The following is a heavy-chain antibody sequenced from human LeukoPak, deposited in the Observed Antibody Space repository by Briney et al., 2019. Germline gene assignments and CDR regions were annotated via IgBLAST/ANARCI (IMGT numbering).Heavy chain of an antibody. J-gene: IGHJ4*02. Sequence: GGSLRLSCAAPGFTFSSYWMQWVRQAPGKGLVWVSRINSDGSSTSYADSVKGRFTISRDNTKNTVYLQMNSLRVEGTAVYYCAARPPFNYWGQGILVTVSS. CDR2: INSDGSST. V-gene: IGHV3-74*01. CDR3: AARPPFNY. CDR1: GFTFSSYW.